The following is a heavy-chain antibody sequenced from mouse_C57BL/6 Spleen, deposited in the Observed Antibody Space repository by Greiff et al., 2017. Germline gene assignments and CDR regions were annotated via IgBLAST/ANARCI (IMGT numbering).Heavy chain of an antibody. V-gene: IGHV1-52*01. J-gene: IGHJ4*01. D-gene: IGHD2-4*01. CDR3: ARGYYDYGDAMDC. CDR2: IDPSDSET. Sequence: VQLQQSGAELVRPGSSVKLSCKASGYTFTSYWMHWVKQRPIQGLEWIGNIDPSDSETHYNQKFKVKATLTVDKSSSTAYLQLSSLTSDDAAVYYCARGYYDYGDAMDCWGQGTSVTVSS. CDR1: GYTFTSYW.